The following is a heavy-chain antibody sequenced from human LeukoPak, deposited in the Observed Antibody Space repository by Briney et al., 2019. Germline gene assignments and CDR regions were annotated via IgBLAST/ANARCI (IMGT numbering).Heavy chain of an antibody. D-gene: IGHD6-19*01. CDR1: AFIFSNAW. CDR2: IWHDGSNE. CDR3: AKDFKSGGWYVLPYFGY. J-gene: IGHJ4*02. V-gene: IGHV3-33*06. Sequence: QPGGSLRLSCAASAFIFSNAWISWVRQAPGKGLEWVAGIWHDGSNEYYADSVRGRFTISRDNSKNTLYLQMSSRRAEETAVYCCAKDFKSGGWYVLPYFGYWGQGTLVTVSS.